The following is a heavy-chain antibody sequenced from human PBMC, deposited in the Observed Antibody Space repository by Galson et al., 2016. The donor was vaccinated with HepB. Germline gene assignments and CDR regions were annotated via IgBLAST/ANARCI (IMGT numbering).Heavy chain of an antibody. CDR3: ARDPRGVTITNTYSKYYFGMDV. J-gene: IGHJ6*02. D-gene: IGHD3-10*01. V-gene: IGHV1-3*01. CDR2: INAGTGNA. Sequence: SVKVSCKARGDTFNIYGFHWVRQATGHTLEWMGWINAGTGNAKYSQNFQGRVTITSDTSANTAYLELRSLRSEDTAVYYCARDPRGVTITNTYSKYYFGMDVWGQGTTVTVSS. CDR1: GDTFNIYG.